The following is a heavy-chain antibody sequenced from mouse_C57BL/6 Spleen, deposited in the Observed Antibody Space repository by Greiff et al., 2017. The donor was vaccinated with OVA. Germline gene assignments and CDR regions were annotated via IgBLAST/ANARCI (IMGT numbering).Heavy chain of an antibody. V-gene: IGHV3-6*01. Sequence: DVQLQESGPGLVKPSQSLSLTCSVTGYSITSGYYWNWIRQFPGNKLEWMGYISYDGSNNYNPSLKNRISITRDTSKNQFFLKLNSVTTEDTATYYCASLTGGAMDYWGQGTSVTVSS. J-gene: IGHJ4*01. CDR2: ISYDGSN. CDR3: ASLTGGAMDY. D-gene: IGHD4-1*01. CDR1: GYSITSGYY.